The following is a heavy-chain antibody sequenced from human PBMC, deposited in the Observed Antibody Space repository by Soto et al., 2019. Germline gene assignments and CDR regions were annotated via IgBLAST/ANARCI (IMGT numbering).Heavy chain of an antibody. J-gene: IGHJ4*02. V-gene: IGHV4-4*02. CDR2: VYHSGNT. D-gene: IGHD6-13*01. Sequence: SDTLSLTCAILSDSIRSDKWWSGVCKAPGTGLKWIVEVYHSGNTNYNPSLKSRVNISVDKSKNQFSLKLSFVTDADTAMYYCARGERQQQRDYWGQGTLVTVS. CDR1: SDSIRSDKW. CDR3: ARGERQQQRDY.